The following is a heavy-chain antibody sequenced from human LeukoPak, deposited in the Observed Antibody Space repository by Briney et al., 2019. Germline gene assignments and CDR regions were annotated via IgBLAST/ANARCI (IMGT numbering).Heavy chain of an antibody. Sequence: ASVKVSCKASGYTFIGYYMHWVRQAPGQGLEWMGWINPNSGGTNYAQKFQGRVTMTRDTSISTAYMELSRLRSDDTAVYYCARGSVRYFDWYFDYWGQGTLVTVSS. CDR2: INPNSGGT. J-gene: IGHJ4*02. CDR3: ARGSVRYFDWYFDY. CDR1: GYTFIGYY. D-gene: IGHD3-9*01. V-gene: IGHV1-2*02.